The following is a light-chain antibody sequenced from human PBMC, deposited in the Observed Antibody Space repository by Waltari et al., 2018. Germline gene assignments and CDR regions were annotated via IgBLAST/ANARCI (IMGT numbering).Light chain of an antibody. Sequence: DIQMTQSPSTVSASIGARVTITCRASQSISTWLAWYQQKPGKAPKLLIYKASSLETGVPSRFSGSGSGTEFTLTISSLQPDDFGTYYCQQFSSYRTGFTFGPGTTVDMK. CDR3: QQFSSYRTGFT. J-gene: IGKJ3*01. V-gene: IGKV1-5*03. CDR1: QSISTW. CDR2: KAS.